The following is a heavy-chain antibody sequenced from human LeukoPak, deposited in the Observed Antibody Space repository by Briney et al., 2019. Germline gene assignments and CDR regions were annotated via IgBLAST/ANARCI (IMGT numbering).Heavy chain of an antibody. D-gene: IGHD1-26*01. Sequence: SETLSLTCTVSGGSISSGDYYWSWIRQPPGKGLEWIGYVYYSGSTYYNPSLKSRVTISVDTSKNQFSLKLSSVTAADTAVYYCARDQGGYSGSYYFDYWGQGTLVTVSS. J-gene: IGHJ4*01. CDR2: VYYSGST. V-gene: IGHV4-30-4*08. CDR3: ARDQGGYSGSYYFDY. CDR1: GGSISSGDYY.